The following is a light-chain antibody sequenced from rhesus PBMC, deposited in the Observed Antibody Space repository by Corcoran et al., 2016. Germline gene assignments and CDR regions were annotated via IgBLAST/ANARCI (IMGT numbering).Light chain of an antibody. V-gene: IGKV2S3*01. CDR1: QSLLHSNGNTY. Sequence: DIVMTQTPLSLPVTPGEPASISCRSSQSLLHSNGNTYLHWYPQKPGQSPRLLIYKVTNRESGVPDRVSGSGSGTDFTMKISRVEPEDVGVYYCMQSTKDPRTFGQGTKVEIK. CDR3: MQSTKDPRT. CDR2: KVT. J-gene: IGKJ1*01.